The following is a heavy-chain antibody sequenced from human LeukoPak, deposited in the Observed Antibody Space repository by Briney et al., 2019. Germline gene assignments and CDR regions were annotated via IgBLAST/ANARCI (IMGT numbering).Heavy chain of an antibody. J-gene: IGHJ4*02. Sequence: SETLSLTCTVSGDSISSNNYYWGWIRQPPGKGLEWIGSISYSGSTYYNPSLKSRVTISLDTSKNQFSLTLSSVTAADTAVYYCARSDHAAPFDYWGQGTLVTVSS. CDR3: ARSDHAAPFDY. CDR1: GDSISSNNYY. CDR2: ISYSGST. V-gene: IGHV4-39*07.